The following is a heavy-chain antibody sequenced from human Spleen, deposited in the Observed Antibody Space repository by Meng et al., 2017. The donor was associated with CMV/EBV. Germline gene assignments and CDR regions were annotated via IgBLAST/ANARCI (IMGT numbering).Heavy chain of an antibody. CDR2: IKQHGNNK. V-gene: IGHV3-7*01. CDR3: ARDGYSDSSGFYHYQGVDV. D-gene: IGHD1-26*01. Sequence: GESLKISCAASGFTFSNYWMTWVRQGPGKGLEWVANIKQHGNNKYYVDTVRGRFTISRDNAKNSLYLQMNSLRAADTAVYYCARDGYSDSSGFYHYQGVDVWGQGTTVTVSS. CDR1: GFTFSNYW. J-gene: IGHJ6*02.